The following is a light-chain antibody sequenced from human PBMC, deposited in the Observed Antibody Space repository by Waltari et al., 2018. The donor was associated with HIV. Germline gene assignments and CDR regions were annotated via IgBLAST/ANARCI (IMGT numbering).Light chain of an antibody. Sequence: SYELTQPPSVSVPPGQTARLTCEGFNLGSKSVHWYQLRPGQSPILGIYDQSVRPSGNSQRFSGAESGNQATLTISAVEAGDEADYYCQVWDTTNDHVVFGGGTKLTVL. CDR2: DQS. CDR3: QVWDTTNDHVV. J-gene: IGLJ3*02. CDR1: NLGSKS. V-gene: IGLV3-21*02.